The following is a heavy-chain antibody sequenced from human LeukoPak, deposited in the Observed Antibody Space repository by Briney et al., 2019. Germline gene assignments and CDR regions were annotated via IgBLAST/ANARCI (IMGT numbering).Heavy chain of an antibody. V-gene: IGHV3-7*05. J-gene: IGHJ4*02. CDR1: GFTFSRYW. CDR2: IKQDGSEK. Sequence: GGSLRLSCAASGFTFSRYWMSWVRQAPGKGLEWVANIKQDGSEKYYVDSVKGRFTISRDNAKNSLFLQMNSLRAEDTAVYYCAKDVVVVPAAGGAFDYWGQGTLVTVSS. D-gene: IGHD2-2*01. CDR3: AKDVVVVPAAGGAFDY.